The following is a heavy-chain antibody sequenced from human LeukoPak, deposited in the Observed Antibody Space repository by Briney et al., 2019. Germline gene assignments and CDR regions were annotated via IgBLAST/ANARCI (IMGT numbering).Heavy chain of an antibody. CDR2: INHSGST. CDR1: GGSFSGSY. V-gene: IGHV4-34*01. D-gene: IGHD3-9*01. Sequence: PSETLSLTCAVYGGSFSGSYWSWIRQPPGKGLEWIGEINHSGSTNYNPSLKSRVTISVDTSKNQFSLKLSSVTAADTAVYYCARLRYFDWTDAFDIWGQGTMVTVSS. J-gene: IGHJ3*02. CDR3: ARLRYFDWTDAFDI.